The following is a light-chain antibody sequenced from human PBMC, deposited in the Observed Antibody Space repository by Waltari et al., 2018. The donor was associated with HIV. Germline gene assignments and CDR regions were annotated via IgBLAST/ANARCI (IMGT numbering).Light chain of an antibody. Sequence: QLTLSPSSLSASVGYSLTLTCRASQSVSTFLNWYQQKPGKAPKLLIYTASSLQSGVPSRFSGIGSGTDFTLTISSLHPEDFATYYCQQSYNNPRTFGQGTKVEI. J-gene: IGKJ1*01. CDR3: QQSYNNPRT. CDR2: TAS. CDR1: QSVSTF. V-gene: IGKV1-39*01.